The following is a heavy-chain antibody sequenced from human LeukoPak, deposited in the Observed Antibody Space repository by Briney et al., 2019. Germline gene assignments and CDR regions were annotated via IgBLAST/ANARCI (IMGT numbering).Heavy chain of an antibody. J-gene: IGHJ4*02. CDR2: ISDTGGST. Sequence: GGSLRLSCAASGFSFRSYAMNWVRQAPGKGLEWVSVISDTGGSTYYAASVKGRFTISRDNSKNTLYLKVNSLRAEDTAVYYCAKTYYSDSFDYWGQGTLVTVSS. CDR1: GFSFRSYA. V-gene: IGHV3-23*01. D-gene: IGHD3-22*01. CDR3: AKTYYSDSFDY.